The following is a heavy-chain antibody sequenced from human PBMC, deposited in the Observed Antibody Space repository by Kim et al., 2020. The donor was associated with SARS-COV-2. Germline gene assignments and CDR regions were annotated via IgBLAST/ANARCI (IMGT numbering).Heavy chain of an antibody. D-gene: IGHD3-10*01. CDR2: ISYDGSNK. Sequence: GGSLRLSCAASGFTFSSCAMHWVRQAPGKGLEWVAVISYDGSNKNYADSVKGRFTISRDNYKNTLYLQMNILRAENTALYYCARNPGSRIRVLTYSYF. CDR3: ARNPGSRIRVLTYSYF. J-gene: IGHJ4*01. V-gene: IGHV3-30-3*01. CDR1: GFTFSSCA.